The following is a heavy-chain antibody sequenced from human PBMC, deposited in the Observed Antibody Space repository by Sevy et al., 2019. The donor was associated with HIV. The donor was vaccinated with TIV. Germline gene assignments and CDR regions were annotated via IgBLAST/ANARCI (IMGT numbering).Heavy chain of an antibody. CDR3: VRDQGGYFYGSLDY. Sequence: GGSLRLSCTVSGFTFSNYWMHWIRQGPGKGLVWVSRISSDGSTTTYADSVKGGFTISRDNDKNTLYLQMNRLRVEDTAVYYCVRDQGGYFYGSLDYWGQGALVTVSS. D-gene: IGHD3-10*01. CDR2: ISSDGSTT. CDR1: GFTFSNYW. V-gene: IGHV3-74*01. J-gene: IGHJ4*02.